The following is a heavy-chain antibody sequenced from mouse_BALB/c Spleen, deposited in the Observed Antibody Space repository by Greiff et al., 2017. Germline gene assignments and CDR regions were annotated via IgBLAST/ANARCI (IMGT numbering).Heavy chain of an antibody. Sequence: VKLQQSGAELVRPGSSVKISCKASGYAFSSYWMNWVKQRPGQGLEWIGQIYPGDGDTNYNGKFKGKATLTADKSSSTAYMQLSSLTSEDSAVYFCARSDGYDEAMDYWGQGTSVTVSS. CDR1: GYAFSSYW. D-gene: IGHD2-2*01. CDR2: IYPGDGDT. J-gene: IGHJ4*01. V-gene: IGHV1-80*01. CDR3: ARSDGYDEAMDY.